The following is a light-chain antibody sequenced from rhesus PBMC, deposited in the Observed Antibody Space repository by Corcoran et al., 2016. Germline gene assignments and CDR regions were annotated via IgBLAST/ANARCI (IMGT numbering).Light chain of an antibody. CDR1: QSVGSY. V-gene: IGKV3-24*04. Sequence: ETVVTQSPATLSLSPGERATLSCRASQSVGSYLAWYQQKPGKAPRLLIYGASSRATGIPDRFSGSGYGTDLTLTISSLEPEDVGVYYCQQSSNVSLTFGGGTKVEIK. CDR3: QQSSNVSLT. CDR2: GAS. J-gene: IGKJ4*01.